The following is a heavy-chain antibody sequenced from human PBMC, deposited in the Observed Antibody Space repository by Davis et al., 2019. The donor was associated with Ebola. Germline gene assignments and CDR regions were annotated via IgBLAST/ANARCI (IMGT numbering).Heavy chain of an antibody. J-gene: IGHJ4*02. Sequence: PGGSLRLSCAASGFTFSDYYMSWIRQAPGKGLEWVSYISSSSSYTNYADSVKGRFTISRDNSKNTLYLQMNSLRTEDTAVYYCAKSLGLGVGNNWGDYWGQGTLVTVSS. D-gene: IGHD3-3*01. CDR2: ISSSSSYT. CDR3: AKSLGLGVGNNWGDY. V-gene: IGHV3-11*03. CDR1: GFTFSDYY.